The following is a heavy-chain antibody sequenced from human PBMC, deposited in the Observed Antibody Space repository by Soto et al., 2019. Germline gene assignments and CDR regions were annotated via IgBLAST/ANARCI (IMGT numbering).Heavy chain of an antibody. D-gene: IGHD3-10*01. Sequence: QVQLVQSGAEVKKPGASVKVSCKASGYTFTGYYMHWARQAPGQGLEWMGWINPNSGGTHYAQKFQGWVTMTRDTSISPAYMELIRLRSDDTAVYYCARAYYYGSGQYYYGMDVWGQGTTVTVSS. CDR2: INPNSGGT. J-gene: IGHJ6*02. V-gene: IGHV1-2*04. CDR3: ARAYYYGSGQYYYGMDV. CDR1: GYTFTGYY.